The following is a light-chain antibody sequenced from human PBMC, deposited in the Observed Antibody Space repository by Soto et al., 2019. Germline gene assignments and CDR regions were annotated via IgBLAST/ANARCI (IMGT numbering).Light chain of an antibody. J-gene: IGLJ3*02. Sequence: QFVLTQPPSASGTPGQRVTISCSGSSSNIGSHVVYWYQQLPGTAPKLLIYNNNQRPSGVPDRFSGSKSGTSASLAISGLQSEDEAHYYCAVWDDSLDGWVFGGGTKLTVL. CDR3: AVWDDSLDGWV. CDR2: NNN. CDR1: SSNIGSHV. V-gene: IGLV1-44*01.